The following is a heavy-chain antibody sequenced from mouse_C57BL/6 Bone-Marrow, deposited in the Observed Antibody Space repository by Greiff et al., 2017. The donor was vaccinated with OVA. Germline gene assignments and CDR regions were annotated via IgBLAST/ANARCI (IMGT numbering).Heavy chain of an antibody. CDR3: TYSYGSSYHFDY. V-gene: IGHV14-4*01. CDR2: IDPENGDT. Sequence: VQLQQSGAELVRPGASVKLSCTASGFNIKDAYMHWVKQRPEQGLEWIGWIDPENGDTEYASKFQGKATITADTSSNTAYLQLSSLTSEDTAVYYCTYSYGSSYHFDYWGQGTTLTVSS. D-gene: IGHD1-1*01. CDR1: GFNIKDAY. J-gene: IGHJ2*01.